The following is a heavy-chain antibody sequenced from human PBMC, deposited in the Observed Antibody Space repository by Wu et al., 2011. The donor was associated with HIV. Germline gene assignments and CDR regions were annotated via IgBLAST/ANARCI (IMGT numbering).Heavy chain of an antibody. D-gene: IGHD2/OR15-2a*01. CDR1: GGTFSSYA. V-gene: IGHV1-69*05. CDR2: IIPIFSTA. J-gene: IGHJ4*02. Sequence: QVQLVQSGAEVKKPGSSVKVSCKASGGTFSSYAISWVRQAPGQGLEWMGGIIPIFSTANYAQKFQGRVTITSDESTGTAFMELDTLTSDETAIYFCTRGGFPDYFDYWAWELWSRLL. CDR3: TRGGFPDYFDY.